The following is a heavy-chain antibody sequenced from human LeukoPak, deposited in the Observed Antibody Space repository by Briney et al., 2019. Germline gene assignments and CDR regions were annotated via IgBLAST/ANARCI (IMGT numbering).Heavy chain of an antibody. CDR3: AKHVIDARVADQ. V-gene: IGHV3-23*01. J-gene: IGHJ4*02. Sequence: GGSLRLSCAASGFTFSSYAMSWVRQAPGKGLEWVSAISGSGGSTYYADSVKGRFSVSRDNSKNTLYLQMNSLRAEDTAVYFCAKHVIDARVADQWGQGTLVTVSS. CDR1: GFTFSSYA. CDR2: ISGSGGST. D-gene: IGHD3-16*02.